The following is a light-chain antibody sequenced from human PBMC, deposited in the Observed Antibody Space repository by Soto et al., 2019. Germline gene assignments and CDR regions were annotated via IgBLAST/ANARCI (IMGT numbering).Light chain of an antibody. CDR3: QQYNYWPFS. Sequence: EIVMTQSPASLSVSPGERVTLSCRAGQGVTTNFAWYQQKSGQSPRLLIYDVSTRATGVPARFSGTGSETDFTLTISGLQSEDSAVYFCQQYNYWPFSFGQGTRLEIK. CDR1: QGVTTN. V-gene: IGKV3-15*01. J-gene: IGKJ5*01. CDR2: DVS.